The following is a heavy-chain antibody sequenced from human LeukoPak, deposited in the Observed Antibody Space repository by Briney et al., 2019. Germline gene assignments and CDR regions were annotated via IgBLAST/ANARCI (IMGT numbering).Heavy chain of an antibody. J-gene: IGHJ4*02. V-gene: IGHV3-7*03. D-gene: IGHD3-16*01. CDR3: ARDPGWGALDY. CDR1: GFTFSSTW. CDR2: INIDGSQR. Sequence: GGSLRLSCAASGFTFSSTWMTWVRQTPGKGLELVSNINIDGSQRYHAYSVEGRFTISRDNVKNTLYLQMNSLRVEDTAVYYCARDPGWGALDYWGQGALVIVSS.